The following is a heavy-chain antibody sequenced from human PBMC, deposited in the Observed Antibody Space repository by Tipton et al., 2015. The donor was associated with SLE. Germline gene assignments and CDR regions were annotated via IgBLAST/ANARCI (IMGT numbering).Heavy chain of an antibody. Sequence: TLSLTCAVYGGSFSGYYWSWIRQPPGKGLEWIGEINHSGSTNYNPSLKSRVTISVDTSKNQFSLKLRSVTAADTAVYFCARRSVQEAFDIWGQGTMVTVSS. CDR1: GGSFSGYY. J-gene: IGHJ3*02. CDR2: INHSGST. V-gene: IGHV4-34*01. D-gene: IGHD1-1*01. CDR3: ARRSVQEAFDI.